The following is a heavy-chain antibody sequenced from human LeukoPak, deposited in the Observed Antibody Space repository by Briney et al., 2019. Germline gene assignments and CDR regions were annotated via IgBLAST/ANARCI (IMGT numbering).Heavy chain of an antibody. CDR3: AKDLRRQQLVRGGFDY. J-gene: IGHJ4*02. Sequence: GGSLRLSCAASGFTFSSYGMSWVRQAPGKGLEWVSAISGSGGSTYYADSVKGRFTISRDNSKNTLYLQMNSLRAEDTAVYYCAKDLRRQQLVRGGFDYWGQGTLVTVSS. CDR2: ISGSGGST. D-gene: IGHD6-13*01. V-gene: IGHV3-23*01. CDR1: GFTFSSYG.